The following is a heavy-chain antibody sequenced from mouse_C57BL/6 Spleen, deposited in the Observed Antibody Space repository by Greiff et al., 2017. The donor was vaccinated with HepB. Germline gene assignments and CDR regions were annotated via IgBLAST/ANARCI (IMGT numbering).Heavy chain of an antibody. Sequence: VQLQQSGPELVKPGASVKISCKASGYAFSSSWMNWVKQRPGKGLEWIGRIYPGDGDTNYNGKFKGKATLTADKSSSTAYMQLSSLTSEDSAVYFCALDSSGPLDYWGQGTTLTVSS. CDR1: GYAFSSSW. V-gene: IGHV1-82*01. D-gene: IGHD3-2*02. CDR2: IYPGDGDT. CDR3: ALDSSGPLDY. J-gene: IGHJ2*01.